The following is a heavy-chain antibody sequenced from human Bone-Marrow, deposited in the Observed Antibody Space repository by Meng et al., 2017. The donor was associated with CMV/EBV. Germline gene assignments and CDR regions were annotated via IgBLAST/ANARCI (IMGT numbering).Heavy chain of an antibody. Sequence: SETLSLTCTVSGGSISSSSYYWGWIRQPPGKGLEWIGSIYYSGSTYYNPSLKSRVIISVDKSKNEFSLDLSSVTAADTAVYYCARDPRGSHYGYDSWGQGNLVTVSS. CDR3: ARDPRGSHYGYDS. CDR2: IYYSGST. J-gene: IGHJ4*02. CDR1: GGSISSSSYY. D-gene: IGHD5-18*01. V-gene: IGHV4-39*07.